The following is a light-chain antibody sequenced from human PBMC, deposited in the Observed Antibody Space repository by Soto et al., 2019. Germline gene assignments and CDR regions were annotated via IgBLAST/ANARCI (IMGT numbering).Light chain of an antibody. CDR3: SSFTTSNTWG. CDR1: SSDVGGFNY. V-gene: IGLV2-14*01. CDR2: EVS. J-gene: IGLJ2*01. Sequence: QSALPQPASVSGSPGQSITISCTGTSSDVGGFNYVSWYQHYPGEAPKLLIYEVSNRPSGVSSRFSGSKSGNTASLTISGLQADDEGDYYCSSFTTSNTWGFGGGTKVTVL.